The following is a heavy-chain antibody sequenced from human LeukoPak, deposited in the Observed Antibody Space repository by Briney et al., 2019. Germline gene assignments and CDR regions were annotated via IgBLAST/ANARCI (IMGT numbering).Heavy chain of an antibody. J-gene: IGHJ5*02. Sequence: ASVKVSCKASGYTFTSYPISWVRQAPGQGLEWMGWITTYNGNTKYAQKLQGRVTMTTDTSTSTVYMDLRGLRSDDTAVYYCVRWQWLVRYPDLWGQGTLVTVSS. D-gene: IGHD6-19*01. CDR3: VRWQWLVRYPDL. V-gene: IGHV1-18*01. CDR1: GYTFTSYP. CDR2: ITTYNGNT.